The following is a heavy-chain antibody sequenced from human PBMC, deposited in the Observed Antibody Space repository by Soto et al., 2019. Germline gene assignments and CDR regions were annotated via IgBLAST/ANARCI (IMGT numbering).Heavy chain of an antibody. CDR1: GDSISTYT. CDR2: INPRAGRS. V-gene: IGHV1-69*02. D-gene: IGHD2-2*01. CDR3: ASRGACISTSCSIDY. Sequence: GASVKVPCKASGDSISTYTITWVRQAPGQGLEWMGIINPRAGRSNYAQKFQGRVTITTDTSTSTVYMELSSLRSEDTAVYYCASRGACISTSCSIDYWGQGTLVTVSS. J-gene: IGHJ4*02.